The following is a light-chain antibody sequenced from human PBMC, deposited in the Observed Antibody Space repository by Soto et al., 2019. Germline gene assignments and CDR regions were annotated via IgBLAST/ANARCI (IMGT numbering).Light chain of an antibody. Sequence: DVQMTQSPSTLSASVGDSVTITCRASQSISSWLAWYQQKPGKAPKLLIYDASSLESGVASRFSGSGSGTEFSLTISSLQPDDFATYHCQQYYSFTWTFGQGTKVDIK. CDR1: QSISSW. CDR2: DAS. CDR3: QQYYSFTWT. V-gene: IGKV1-5*01. J-gene: IGKJ1*01.